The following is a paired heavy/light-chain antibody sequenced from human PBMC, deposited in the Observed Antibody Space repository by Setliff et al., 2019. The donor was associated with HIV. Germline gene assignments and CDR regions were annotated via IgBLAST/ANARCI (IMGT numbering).Light chain of an antibody. Sequence: AIRMTQYPSSLSASTGDRVTITCRASQHISDSLAWYQQKPPKAPKLLISGASTLQSGVPSRFNGSGSGTHFTLTINCLQPEDFASYYCQQYYNYPRSFGQGTKLDIK. V-gene: IGKV1-8*01. J-gene: IGKJ2*01. CDR1: QHISDS. CDR3: QQYYNYPRS. CDR2: GAS.
Heavy chain of an antibody. CDR1: GNSLTKLS. CDR3: ATKFRDIWSIGLPH. CDR2: FDPEDGKT. J-gene: IGHJ4*03. Sequence: QVQLVQSGAELKKPGASVKVSCKVSGNSLTKLSIHWVRQAPGKGLEWMGGFDPEDGKTIYAQRFQGRVTMTEDISADTAYMRLTSLTSDDTAVYFCATKFRDIWSIGLPHWGQGTLV. V-gene: IGHV1-24*01. D-gene: IGHD1-26*01.